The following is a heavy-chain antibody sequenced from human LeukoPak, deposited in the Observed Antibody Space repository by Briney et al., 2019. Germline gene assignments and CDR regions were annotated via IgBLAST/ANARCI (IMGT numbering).Heavy chain of an antibody. J-gene: IGHJ5*02. Sequence: GGSLRLSCAASGFTFSSYGMHWVRQAPGKGLEWVAVIWYDGSNKYYADSVKGRFTISRDNSKNTLYLQMNSLRAEDTAVYYCARGFGNRRAWATTNWFDPWGQGTLVTVSS. CDR1: GFTFSSYG. CDR3: ARGFGNRRAWATTNWFDP. CDR2: IWYDGSNK. V-gene: IGHV3-33*01. D-gene: IGHD1-14*01.